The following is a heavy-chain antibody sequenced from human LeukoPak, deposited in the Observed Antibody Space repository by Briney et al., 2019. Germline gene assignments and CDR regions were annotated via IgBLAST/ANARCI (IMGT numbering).Heavy chain of an antibody. CDR2: INHRGST. CDR1: GGSFSDYY. Sequence: SETLSLTCAVYGGSFSDYYWTWLRQPPGKGLEWIGEINHRGSTHYNPSLKSRVTISVDTSKKQFSLKLRSVTTEDTAVYYCATYSTGFDIWGQGTVVTVSS. J-gene: IGHJ3*02. CDR3: ATYSTGFDI. V-gene: IGHV4-34*01. D-gene: IGHD6-19*01.